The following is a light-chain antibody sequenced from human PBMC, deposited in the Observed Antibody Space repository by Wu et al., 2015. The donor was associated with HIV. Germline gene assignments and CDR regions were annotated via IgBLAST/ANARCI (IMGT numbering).Light chain of an antibody. J-gene: IGKJ3*01. CDR3: QQYNNRPPLT. V-gene: IGKV3-15*01. CDR1: QSVSSN. CDR2: GAS. Sequence: ETVMTQSPATLSVSPGERATLSCRASQSVSSNLARYQQKPGQAPRLLIYGASTRATGIPARFSGSGSGTEFTLTISSLQSEDFAVYYCQQYNNRPPLTFGPGTKVDIK.